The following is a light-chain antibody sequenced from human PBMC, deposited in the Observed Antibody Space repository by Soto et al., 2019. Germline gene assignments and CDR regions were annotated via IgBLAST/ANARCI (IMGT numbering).Light chain of an antibody. V-gene: IGKV3-20*01. Sequence: EIVLTQSPDTLSLSPGEGATLSCRASQSVSSSYLAWYQQKPGQSPRLLIYGASTRATGIPDRFSGSGSGTDFTLTIRRLEPEDFAVYYCQQFGGSPMYTFGQGTKVDIK. CDR2: GAS. CDR1: QSVSSSY. CDR3: QQFGGSPMYT. J-gene: IGKJ2*01.